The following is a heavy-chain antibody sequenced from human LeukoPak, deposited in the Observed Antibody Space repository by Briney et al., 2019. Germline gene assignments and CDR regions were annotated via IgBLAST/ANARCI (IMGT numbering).Heavy chain of an antibody. Sequence: SETLSLTCTVSDGSISSYYWSWIRQSPGKGLEWIGYIYYSGSTNYNPSLKSRVTISVDTSKNQFSLKLSPVTAADTAVYYCARHDGGYSRVPFDYWGQGTLVTVSS. J-gene: IGHJ4*02. CDR3: ARHDGGYSRVPFDY. V-gene: IGHV4-59*08. D-gene: IGHD5-12*01. CDR1: DGSISSYY. CDR2: IYYSGST.